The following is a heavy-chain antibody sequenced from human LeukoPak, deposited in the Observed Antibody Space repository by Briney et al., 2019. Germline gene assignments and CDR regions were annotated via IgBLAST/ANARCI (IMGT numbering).Heavy chain of an antibody. D-gene: IGHD2-21*02. Sequence: AETLSLTCAVYGGSFSGYYWSWIRQPPGKGLEWIGEINDSGSTNYNPSLKSRVTISVDTSKNQFSPKLSSVTAADTAVYYCARGGHIVVVTANYCYFDLWGRGTLVTVSS. CDR1: GGSFSGYY. CDR3: ARGGHIVVVTANYCYFDL. CDR2: INDSGST. V-gene: IGHV4-34*01. J-gene: IGHJ2*01.